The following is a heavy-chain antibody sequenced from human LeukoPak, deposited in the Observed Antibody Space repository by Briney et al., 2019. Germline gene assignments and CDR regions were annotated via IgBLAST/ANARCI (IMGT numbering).Heavy chain of an antibody. Sequence: PGGSLRLSCAASGFTFSSYWMSWVRQAPGKGLEWVANIKQDGSEKYYVDSVKGRFTISRDNAKNSLYLQMNSLRAEDTAVYYCAREGPTTPHLEMATTDYGGQGTLVTVSS. CDR2: IKQDGSEK. J-gene: IGHJ4*02. CDR3: AREGPTTPHLEMATTDY. V-gene: IGHV3-7*01. CDR1: GFTFSSYW. D-gene: IGHD5-24*01.